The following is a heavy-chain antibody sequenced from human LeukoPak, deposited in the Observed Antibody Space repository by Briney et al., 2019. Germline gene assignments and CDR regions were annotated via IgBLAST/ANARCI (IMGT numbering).Heavy chain of an antibody. CDR3: AKDFTFLERHQFDY. D-gene: IGHD3-3*01. J-gene: IGHJ4*02. CDR1: GFTFGAIA. CDR2: FSWSSGTI. Sequence: GGSLRLSCAPPGFTFGAIAMPGSDHGPGKGREWASGFSWSSGTIVYADSVKGRFTISRDNAKNALYLQMNNLRPDDTALYYCAKDFTFLERHQFDYWGQGTLVTVSS. V-gene: IGHV3-9*01.